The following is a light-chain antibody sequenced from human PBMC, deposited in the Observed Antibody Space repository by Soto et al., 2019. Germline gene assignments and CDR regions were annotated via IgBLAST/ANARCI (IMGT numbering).Light chain of an antibody. CDR3: QQYDSSWT. J-gene: IGKJ1*01. V-gene: IGKV3-20*01. Sequence: EIVLTQSPGTLSLSPGERATLSSSASQSVPSNFLAWYQQKPGQAPILVIYGVSRRATGIPDRFSGSGSGTDFTLTISRLEPEDFAVYYCQQYDSSWTFGQGTKVEIK. CDR1: QSVPSNF. CDR2: GVS.